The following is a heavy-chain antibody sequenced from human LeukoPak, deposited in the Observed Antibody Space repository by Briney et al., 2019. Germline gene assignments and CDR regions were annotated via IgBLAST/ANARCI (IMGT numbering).Heavy chain of an antibody. CDR2: IKEDGSAK. CDR3: YGAVAGDDFDS. D-gene: IGHD6-19*01. Sequence: GGSLRLSCAASGFTFSDYWMGWVRQAPGKGLEWVANIKEDGSAKYYVDSVKGRFTISRDNAKNSLYLRMNSLRAEDTAVYYCYGAVAGDDFDSWGQGTLVTVSS. CDR1: GFTFSDYW. J-gene: IGHJ4*02. V-gene: IGHV3-7*01.